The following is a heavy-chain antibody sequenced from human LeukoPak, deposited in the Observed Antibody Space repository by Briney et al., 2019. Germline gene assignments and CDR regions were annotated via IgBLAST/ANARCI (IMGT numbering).Heavy chain of an antibody. CDR1: GDSLSSYS. Sequence: SETLSLTCTVSGDSLSSYSWSWVRQPPGRGLEWIGYIYYSGSTIYNPSLRSRVTISLDTSKNQFSMKLTSVTAADTAVYYCAGHHPRNTVDFWGQGTLVTVSS. CDR2: IYYSGST. V-gene: IGHV4-59*08. J-gene: IGHJ4*02. CDR3: AGHHPRNTVDF. D-gene: IGHD2/OR15-2a*01.